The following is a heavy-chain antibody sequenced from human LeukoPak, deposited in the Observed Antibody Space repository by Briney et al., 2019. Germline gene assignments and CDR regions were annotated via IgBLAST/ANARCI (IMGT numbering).Heavy chain of an antibody. CDR3: AREASSGLGAFDI. V-gene: IGHV3-30*03. J-gene: IGHJ3*02. D-gene: IGHD3-22*01. CDR1: GFTFSSYG. CDR2: ISYDGSNK. Sequence: PGRSLRLSCAASGFTFSSYGMHWVRQAPGKGLEWVAVISYDGSNKYYADSVKGRFAIPRAKSKNTLHTQINSMRAKEAAVYFCAREASSGLGAFDIWGQGTMVTVSS.